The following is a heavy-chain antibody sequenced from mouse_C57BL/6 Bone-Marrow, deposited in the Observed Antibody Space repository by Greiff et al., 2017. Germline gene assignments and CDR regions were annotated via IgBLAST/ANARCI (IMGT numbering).Heavy chain of an antibody. V-gene: IGHV1-81*01. CDR1: GYTFTSYG. CDR2: IYPRSGNT. CDR3: ARRQIYDGYYETDAFAN. D-gene: IGHD2-3*01. Sequence: VQLQESGAELARPGASVKLSCKASGYTFTSYGISWVKQRTGQGLEWIGEIYPRSGNTYYNEKFKGKATLTADKSSSTAYIELRSLTSEDSAVYFCARRQIYDGYYETDAFANWGQGTLVTVSA. J-gene: IGHJ3*01.